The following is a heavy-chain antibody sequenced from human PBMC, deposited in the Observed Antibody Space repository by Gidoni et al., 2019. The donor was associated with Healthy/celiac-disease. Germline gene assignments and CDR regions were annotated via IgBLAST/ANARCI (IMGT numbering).Heavy chain of an antibody. Sequence: QVQLVESGGGVVQPGRSLRLSCAASGFTFSSYGMHWVRQAPGKGLEWVAVISYDGSNKYYADSVKGRFTISRDNSKNTLYLQMNSLRAEDTAVYYCAKNAIQWLVPEYYFDYWGQGTLVTVSS. V-gene: IGHV3-30*18. CDR1: GFTFSSYG. CDR3: AKNAIQWLVPEYYFDY. CDR2: ISYDGSNK. J-gene: IGHJ4*02. D-gene: IGHD6-19*01.